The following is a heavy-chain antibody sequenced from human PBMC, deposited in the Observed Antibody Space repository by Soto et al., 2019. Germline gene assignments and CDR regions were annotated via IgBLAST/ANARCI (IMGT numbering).Heavy chain of an antibody. Sequence: EVQLVESGGGLVQPGRSLRLSCAASGFTFDDYAMHWVRQAPGKGLEWVSGISWNSGSIGYADSVKGRFTISRDNAKNSLYLQMNSLRAEDTALYYCAKVRRAAAGTDAFDIWGQGTMVTVSS. V-gene: IGHV3-9*01. CDR2: ISWNSGSI. D-gene: IGHD6-13*01. J-gene: IGHJ3*02. CDR1: GFTFDDYA. CDR3: AKVRRAAAGTDAFDI.